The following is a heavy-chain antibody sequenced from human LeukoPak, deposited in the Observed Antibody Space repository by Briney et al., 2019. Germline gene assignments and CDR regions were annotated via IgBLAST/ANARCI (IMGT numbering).Heavy chain of an antibody. Sequence: GGPLRLSCAAFGFTFSSYGMHWVRQAPGKGLEWVAVISYDGSNKYYADSVKGRFTISRDNSKNTLYLQMNSLRAEDTAVYYCAKGSGPGDAFDIWGQGTMVTVSS. J-gene: IGHJ3*02. CDR2: ISYDGSNK. V-gene: IGHV3-30*18. CDR3: AKGSGPGDAFDI. D-gene: IGHD3-10*01. CDR1: GFTFSSYG.